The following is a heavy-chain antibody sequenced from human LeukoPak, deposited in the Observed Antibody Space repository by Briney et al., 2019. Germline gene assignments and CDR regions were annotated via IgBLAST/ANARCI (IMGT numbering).Heavy chain of an antibody. CDR3: TRGYSGGWVYAFDI. V-gene: IGHV3-72*01. CDR2: SRNKANSYTP. J-gene: IGHJ3*02. D-gene: IGHD6-19*01. CDR1: GSTFSDQY. Sequence: GGSLRLSCAVSGSTFSDQYMDWVRQAPGKGLEGVGRSRNKANSYTPDYAAFVKGRFSISRDDSKNSLYLQMNSLKTEDTAVYFCTRGYSGGWVYAFDIWGQGTMVTVSS.